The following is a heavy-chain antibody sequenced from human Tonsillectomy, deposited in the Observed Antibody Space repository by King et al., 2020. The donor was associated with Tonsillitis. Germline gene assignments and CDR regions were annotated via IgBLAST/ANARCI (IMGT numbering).Heavy chain of an antibody. CDR3: VGSAGWQPYY. V-gene: IGHV3-7*01. CDR2: IKKDGSEK. D-gene: IGHD4-23*01. Sequence: VQMVESGGGLVQPGGSLRISCADSGFTFSNYWMRWVRQAPGKGLEWVANIKKDGSEKNYVDSVKDRFTISRDNAKNSLYLQMNSLRAEDTAVYYCVGSAGWQPYYWGQGTLVTVSS. J-gene: IGHJ4*02. CDR1: GFTFSNYW.